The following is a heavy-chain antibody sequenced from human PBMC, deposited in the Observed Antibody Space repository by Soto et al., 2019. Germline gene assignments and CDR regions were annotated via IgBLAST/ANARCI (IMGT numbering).Heavy chain of an antibody. CDR1: GFTVSSNY. Sequence: EVQLVESGGGLVQPGGSLRLSCAASGFTVSSNYMSWVRQAPGKGLEWVSVIYSDGSTYYADSVKGRFTISRHNSKNTLYLQMNSLRAEDTAVYYCARDPYYDSSGSLASNGMAVWGQGTTVTVSS. CDR2: IYSDGST. V-gene: IGHV3-53*04. D-gene: IGHD3-22*01. CDR3: ARDPYYDSSGSLASNGMAV. J-gene: IGHJ6*02.